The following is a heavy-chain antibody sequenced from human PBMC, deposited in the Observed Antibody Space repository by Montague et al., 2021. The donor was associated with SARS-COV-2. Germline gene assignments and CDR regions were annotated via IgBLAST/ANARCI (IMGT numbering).Heavy chain of an antibody. D-gene: IGHD2-21*01. J-gene: IGHJ4*02. CDR3: ARQGSFDRKVIVATICGGDCYTVDY. V-gene: IGHV4-39*01. CDR2: IYYSGST. Sequence: SETLSLTCTVSGGSISSSSYYWGWIRQPPGKGLEWIGSIYYSGSTYYNPTLKSRVTISVDTSKNQISLKLGYVTAADTAVYYCARQGSFDRKVIVATICGGDCYTVDYWGQGTLVTVSS. CDR1: GGSISSSSYY.